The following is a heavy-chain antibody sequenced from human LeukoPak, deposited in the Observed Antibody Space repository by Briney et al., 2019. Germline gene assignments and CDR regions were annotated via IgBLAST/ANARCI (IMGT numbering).Heavy chain of an antibody. Sequence: SETLSLTCTVSGGSMSGYFWSWIRQPPGKGLEWIGYIYYSGSTNYNPSLKSRVTISVDTSKNQFSLKLSSVTAADTAVYYCSRGGNPGISVDYWGQGTLVTVSS. J-gene: IGHJ4*02. CDR1: GGSMSGYF. CDR2: IYYSGST. V-gene: IGHV4-59*12. CDR3: SRGGNPGISVDY. D-gene: IGHD4-23*01.